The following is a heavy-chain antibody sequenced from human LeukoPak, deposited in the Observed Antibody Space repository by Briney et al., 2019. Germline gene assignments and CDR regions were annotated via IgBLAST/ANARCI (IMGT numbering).Heavy chain of an antibody. V-gene: IGHV1-69*05. CDR1: GGTFSSYA. J-gene: IGHJ4*02. CDR3: AKDPGMATGFVLDY. CDR2: IIPIFGIS. Sequence: SVKVSCKASGGTFSSYAISWVRQAPGQGLEWMGGIIPIFGISKYAQKVQGRVTMTTDESTSTAYMELSSLRAEDTAVYYCAKDPGMATGFVLDYWGQGTLVTVSS. D-gene: IGHD5-24*01.